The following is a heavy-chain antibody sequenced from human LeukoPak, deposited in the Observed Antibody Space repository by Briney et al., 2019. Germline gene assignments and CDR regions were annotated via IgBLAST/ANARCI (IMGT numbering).Heavy chain of an antibody. CDR2: IYYSGSGST. V-gene: IGHV4-59*01. CDR3: ARTTGVGSADY. CDR1: GGSISGNY. Sequence: SETLSLTCTVSGGSISGNYWSWIRQPPGKGLEWIAYIYYSGSGSTNYNPSLKSRVTMSVDTSNNQFSLRLSSVTAADTAVYYCARTTGVGSADYWGQGTLVTVSS. D-gene: IGHD5-24*01. J-gene: IGHJ4*02.